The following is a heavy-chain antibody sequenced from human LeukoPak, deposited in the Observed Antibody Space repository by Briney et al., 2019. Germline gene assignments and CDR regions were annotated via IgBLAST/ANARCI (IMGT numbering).Heavy chain of an antibody. CDR2: MHRNSGNT. CDR3: ARGRRLRGWFDP. V-gene: IGHV1-8*01. D-gene: IGHD1-14*01. CDR1: GYTFTIYN. Sequence: ASVKLSFNSSGYTFTIYNINWSRHAPRHGLELMGWMHRNSGNTGYAQKFQGRVTMTRNTSIRPDYMELSSLRSDDTAVYYCARGRRLRGWFDPWGQGTLVTVSS. J-gene: IGHJ5*02.